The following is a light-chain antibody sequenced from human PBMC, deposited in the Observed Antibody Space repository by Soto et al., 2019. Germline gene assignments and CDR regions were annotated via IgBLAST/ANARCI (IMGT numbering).Light chain of an antibody. CDR2: EVS. Sequence: QSVLTQPASVSGTPGQSITISCTGSNSDVGIYDFVSWYQHHPGRAPKLIVSEVSHRPSGVSNRFSGSKSGNTASPTISGLQSEDEADYYCISYTSDDVRYVFGTGTKVTVL. V-gene: IGLV2-14*01. CDR1: NSDVGIYDF. CDR3: ISYTSDDVRYV. J-gene: IGLJ1*01.